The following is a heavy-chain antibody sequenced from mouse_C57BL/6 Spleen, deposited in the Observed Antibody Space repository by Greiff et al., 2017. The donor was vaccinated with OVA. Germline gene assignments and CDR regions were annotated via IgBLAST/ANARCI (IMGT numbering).Heavy chain of an antibody. CDR3: AREDYDYRYFDV. D-gene: IGHD2-4*01. CDR2: INPNNGGT. Sequence: VQLQQSGPELVKPGASVKMSCKASGYTFTDYNMHWVKQSHGKSLEWIGYINPNNGGTSYNQKFKGKATLTVNKSSSTAYMELRSLTSEESAVYYCAREDYDYRYFDVWGTGTTVTVSS. V-gene: IGHV1-22*01. J-gene: IGHJ1*03. CDR1: GYTFTDYN.